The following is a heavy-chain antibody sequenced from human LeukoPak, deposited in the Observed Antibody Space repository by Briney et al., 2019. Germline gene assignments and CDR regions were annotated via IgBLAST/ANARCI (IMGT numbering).Heavy chain of an antibody. CDR2: IIPIFGTA. CDR3: ARGRYYYDSSGYY. Sequence: SVKVSCKASGGTLSSYAISWVRQAPGQGLEWMGGIIPIFGTANYAQKFQGRVTITADKSTSTAYMELSSLRSEDTAVYYCARGRYYYDSSGYYWGQGTLVTVSS. CDR1: GGTLSSYA. D-gene: IGHD3-22*01. V-gene: IGHV1-69*06. J-gene: IGHJ4*02.